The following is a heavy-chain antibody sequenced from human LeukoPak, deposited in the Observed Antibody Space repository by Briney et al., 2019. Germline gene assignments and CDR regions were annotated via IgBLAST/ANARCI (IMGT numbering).Heavy chain of an antibody. CDR3: ARPSDEIVGD. V-gene: IGHV4-39*01. D-gene: IGHD1-26*01. J-gene: IGHJ4*02. Sequence: SETLSLTCTVSGGSISSSSYYWGWIRQPPGKGLEWIGSIYYSGSTYYNPSLKSRVTISVDTSKNQFSLKLSSVTAADTAVYYCARPSDEIVGDWGQGTLVTVSS. CDR1: GGSISSSSYY. CDR2: IYYSGST.